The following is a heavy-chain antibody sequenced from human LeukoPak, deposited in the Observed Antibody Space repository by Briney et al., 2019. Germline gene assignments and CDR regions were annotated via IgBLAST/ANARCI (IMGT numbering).Heavy chain of an antibody. Sequence: PGASVKVSCKVSGYTLTELSMHWVRQAPGKGLEWMGGFDPEDGETIYAQKFQGRVTMTEDTSTDTAYMELSSLRSEDTAVYYCATASWREGHGGAFDIWGQGTMVTVSS. J-gene: IGHJ3*02. CDR2: FDPEDGET. CDR3: ATASWREGHGGAFDI. D-gene: IGHD6-13*01. V-gene: IGHV1-24*01. CDR1: GYTLTELS.